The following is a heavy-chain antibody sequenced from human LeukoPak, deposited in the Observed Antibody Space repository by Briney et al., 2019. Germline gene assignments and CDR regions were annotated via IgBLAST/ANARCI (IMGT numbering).Heavy chain of an antibody. Sequence: GGSLRLSCAASGFTLSSYWMHWVRQAPGKGLVWVSRINSDGSSITYADSVKGRFTISRDNAKNTVYLQMNNLRGEDTAVYYCARDPAPQRHWGQGTLVSVSS. CDR3: ARDPAPQRH. D-gene: IGHD6-25*01. J-gene: IGHJ4*02. V-gene: IGHV3-74*03. CDR2: INSDGSSI. CDR1: GFTLSSYW.